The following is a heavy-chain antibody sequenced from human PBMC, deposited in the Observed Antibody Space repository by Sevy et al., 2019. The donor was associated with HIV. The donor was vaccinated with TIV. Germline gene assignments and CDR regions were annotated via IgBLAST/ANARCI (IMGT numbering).Heavy chain of an antibody. CDR2: IIVIVVTI. CDR1: GFTFINTN. D-gene: IGHD5-18*01. Sequence: GGPRKLSGAAPGFTFINTNMSWIAQVQGKGWKWFPYIIVIVVTIYYPDLLKGRFTISRDNAKNSLYLQMNSLRAEDTAVYYCARMPRNSYSYGYLSYYYYGMDVWGQGTTVTVSS. CDR3: ARMPRNSYSYGYLSYYYYGMDV. V-gene: IGHV3-11*04. J-gene: IGHJ6*02.